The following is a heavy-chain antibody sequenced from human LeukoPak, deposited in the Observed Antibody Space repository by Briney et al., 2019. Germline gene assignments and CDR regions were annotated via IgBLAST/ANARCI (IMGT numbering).Heavy chain of an antibody. Sequence: GGSLRLSCAASGFTFTTYWMHWARQAPGKGLEWVASINHNGNVNYYVDSVKGRFTISRDNAKNSLYLQMSNLRAEDTAVYFCARGGGLDVWGQGATVTVSS. J-gene: IGHJ6*02. V-gene: IGHV3-7*03. CDR1: GFTFTTYW. D-gene: IGHD3-16*01. CDR3: ARGGGLDV. CDR2: INHNGNVN.